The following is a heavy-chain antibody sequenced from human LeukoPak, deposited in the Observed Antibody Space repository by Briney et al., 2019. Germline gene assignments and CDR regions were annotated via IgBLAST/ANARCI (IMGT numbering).Heavy chain of an antibody. J-gene: IGHJ6*03. Sequence: GASVKVSCKASGGTFSSYAISWVRQAPGQGLEWMGGIIPIFGTANYAQKFQGRVTITTDESTSTAYMELSSLRSEDTAVYYCARDGGRLTMTYYYYMDVWGKGTTVTVSS. D-gene: IGHD3-22*01. CDR2: IIPIFGTA. V-gene: IGHV1-69*05. CDR1: GGTFSSYA. CDR3: ARDGGRLTMTYYYYMDV.